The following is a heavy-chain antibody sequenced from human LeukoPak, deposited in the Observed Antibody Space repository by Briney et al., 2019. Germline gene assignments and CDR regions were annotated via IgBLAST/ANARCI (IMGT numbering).Heavy chain of an antibody. J-gene: IGHJ6*03. CDR3: AREEGGGRGYSYYYYYYMDV. CDR1: GGSISSYY. CDR2: IYYSGST. Sequence: SETLSLTCTVSGGSISSYYWSWIRQPPGKGLEWIGYIYYSGSTYYNPSLKSRVTISVDTSKNQFSLKLSSVTAADTAVYYCAREEGGGRGYSYYYYYYMDVWGKGTTVTVSS. V-gene: IGHV4-59*12. D-gene: IGHD5-18*01.